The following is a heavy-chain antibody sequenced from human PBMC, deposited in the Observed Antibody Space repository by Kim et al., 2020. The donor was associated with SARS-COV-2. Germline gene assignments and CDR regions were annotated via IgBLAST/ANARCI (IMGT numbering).Heavy chain of an antibody. CDR1: GFTFSSYA. D-gene: IGHD2-15*01. Sequence: RGSLRLSCAASGFTFSSYAMHWVHQAPGKGLEWVAVISYDGSNKYYADSVKGRCTISRDNSKNTLYLQMNSLRAEDTAVYYCARDFGGVVVVDATLDYWGQGTLVTVSS. V-gene: IGHV3-30*04. J-gene: IGHJ4*02. CDR3: ARDFGGVVVVDATLDY. CDR2: ISYDGSNK.